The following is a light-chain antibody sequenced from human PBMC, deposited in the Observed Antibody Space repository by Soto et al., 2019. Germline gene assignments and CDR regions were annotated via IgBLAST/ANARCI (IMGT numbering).Light chain of an antibody. CDR1: QSVRSN. CDR2: DAS. V-gene: IGKV3-11*01. J-gene: IGKJ4*01. CDR3: QQRNDWVT. Sequence: EVVMTQSPATLSVSPGEGATLSCRAGQSVRSNLAWYQQKPGQAPRLLIYDASNRATGIPARFSGSGSGTDFILTISSLEPEDSGVYYCQQRNDWVTFGGGTKVDIK.